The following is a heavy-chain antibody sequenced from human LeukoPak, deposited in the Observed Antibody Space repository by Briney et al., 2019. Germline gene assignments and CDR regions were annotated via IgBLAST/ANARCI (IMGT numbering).Heavy chain of an antibody. Sequence: TSETLSLTCTVSGGSISSAAYYWGWVRQPPGKGLDWIGSIYYTGTTYYSPSLQTRATLSFDTSKNQFSLKPTSVTAADTAVYFCARRPIAAGNNWFDPWGQGTLVTVSS. J-gene: IGHJ5*02. D-gene: IGHD6-13*01. CDR3: ARRPIAAGNNWFDP. V-gene: IGHV4-39*01. CDR1: GGSISSAAYY. CDR2: IYYTGTT.